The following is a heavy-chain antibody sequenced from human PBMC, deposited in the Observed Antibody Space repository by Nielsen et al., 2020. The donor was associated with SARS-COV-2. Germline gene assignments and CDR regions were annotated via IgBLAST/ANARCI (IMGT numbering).Heavy chain of an antibody. Sequence: GGSLRLSCAVSGFTFNSHAMHWVRQAPGKGLEWLAIISYDGNKHYADSAKGRFTISRDNSKDTLYLQMDRLRPEDTAVYFCARETLDYTSSFVDYWGQGTLVTVSP. J-gene: IGHJ4*02. D-gene: IGHD4-11*01. CDR1: GFTFNSHA. V-gene: IGHV3-30*04. CDR2: ISYDGNK. CDR3: ARETLDYTSSFVDY.